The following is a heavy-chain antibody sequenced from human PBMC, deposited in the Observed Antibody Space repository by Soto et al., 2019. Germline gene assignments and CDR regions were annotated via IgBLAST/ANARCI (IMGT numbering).Heavy chain of an antibody. J-gene: IGHJ4*02. D-gene: IGHD4-4*01. CDR3: AREGVWDDYKESNFDY. CDR2: IWYDGSNK. V-gene: IGHV3-33*01. CDR1: GFTFSSYG. Sequence: GGSLRLSCAASGFTFSSYGMHWVHQAPGKGLEWVAVIWYDGSNKYYADSVKGRFTISRDNSKNTLYLQMNSLRAEDTAVYYCAREGVWDDYKESNFDYWGQGTLVTVSS.